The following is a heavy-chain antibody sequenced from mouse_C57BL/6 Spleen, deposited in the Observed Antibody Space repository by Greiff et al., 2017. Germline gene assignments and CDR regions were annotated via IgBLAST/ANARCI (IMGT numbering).Heavy chain of an antibody. CDR1: GYSITSGYY. CDR2: ISYDGSN. J-gene: IGHJ3*01. V-gene: IGHV3-6*01. D-gene: IGHD1-1*01. Sequence: EVKVEESGPGLVKPSQSLSLTCSVTGYSITSGYYWNWIRQFPGNKLEWMGYISYDGSNNYNPSLKNRISITRDTSKNQFFLKLNSVTTEDTATYYCARADYYGSSYFAYWGQGTLVTVSA. CDR3: ARADYYGSSYFAY.